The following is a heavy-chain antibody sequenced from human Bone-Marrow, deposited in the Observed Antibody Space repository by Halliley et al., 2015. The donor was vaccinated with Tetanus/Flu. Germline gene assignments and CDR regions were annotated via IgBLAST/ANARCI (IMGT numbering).Heavy chain of an antibody. D-gene: IGHD2-15*01. J-gene: IGHJ4*02. CDR3: SRTRGYSDY. Sequence: KGLEWISYIRRESKTISYPQSVTGRFTVSRDDASKTVFLQMTRLRDDDTAVYYCSRTRGYSDYWGQGTLVSVS. CDR2: IRRESKTI. V-gene: IGHV3-48*02.